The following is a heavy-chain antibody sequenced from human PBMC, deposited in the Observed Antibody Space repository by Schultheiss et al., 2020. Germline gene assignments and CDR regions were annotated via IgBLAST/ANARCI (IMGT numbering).Heavy chain of an antibody. V-gene: IGHV3-21*04. Sequence: GGSLRLSCAASGFTFSSYAMHWVRQAPGKGLEWVSAISGSGGSTYYADSVKGRFTISRDNAKNSLYLQMNSLRAEDTALYYCAKDRKYSSSPYYYYYGMDVWGQGTTMTGAS. J-gene: IGHJ6*02. CDR3: AKDRKYSSSPYYYYYGMDV. CDR1: GFTFSSYA. D-gene: IGHD6-6*01. CDR2: ISGSGGST.